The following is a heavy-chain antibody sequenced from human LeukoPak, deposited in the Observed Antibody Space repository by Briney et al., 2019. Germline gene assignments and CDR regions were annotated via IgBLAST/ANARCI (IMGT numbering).Heavy chain of an antibody. Sequence: SETLSLTCAVYGGSFSDYYWSWIRQPPGKGLEWIGEINHSGSTNYNPSLKSRVTISVDTPKNHFSLKLSSLTAADTAVYYCARGQGGTMVRGVIINYFDYWGQGTLVTVSS. D-gene: IGHD3-10*01. V-gene: IGHV4-34*01. J-gene: IGHJ4*02. CDR1: GGSFSDYY. CDR2: INHSGST. CDR3: ARGQGGTMVRGVIINYFDY.